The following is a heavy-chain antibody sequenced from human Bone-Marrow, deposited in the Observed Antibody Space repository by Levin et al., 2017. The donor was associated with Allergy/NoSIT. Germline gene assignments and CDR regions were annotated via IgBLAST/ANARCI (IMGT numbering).Heavy chain of an antibody. D-gene: IGHD3-22*01. Sequence: LKISCVASGFTFDDYAMHWVRQAPGKGLEGVPGITWNSGVIAYGDSVNGRFTIPRDSAQNSLYLQMNSLRPEDTALYYCKKDRFRVFTRNWYLDYWGQGILVTVSS. V-gene: IGHV3-9*01. CDR2: ITWNSGVI. J-gene: IGHJ4*02. CDR1: GFTFDDYA. CDR3: KKDRFRVFTRNWYLDY.